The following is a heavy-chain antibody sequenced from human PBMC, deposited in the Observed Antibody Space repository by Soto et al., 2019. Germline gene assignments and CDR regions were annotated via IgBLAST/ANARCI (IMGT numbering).Heavy chain of an antibody. CDR1: GYDFTTYG. Sequence: QVHLVQSGAEVKKSWASVKVSCKGSGYDFTTYGITWVRQAPGQGLEWMAWISAHNGNTDYAQKLQGRVTVTRDTSTSTAYMELRSLRSDDTAVYYCARGRYGDYWGQGALVTVSS. CDR2: ISAHNGNT. CDR3: ARGRYGDY. D-gene: IGHD1-1*01. J-gene: IGHJ4*02. V-gene: IGHV1-18*01.